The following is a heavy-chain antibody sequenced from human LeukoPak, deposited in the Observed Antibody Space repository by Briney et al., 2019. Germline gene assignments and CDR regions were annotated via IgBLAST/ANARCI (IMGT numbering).Heavy chain of an antibody. CDR2: ISGDSNTI. CDR1: GFIFRTYS. CDR3: ARELVTPNFDY. Sequence: GGSLRLSCAASGFIFRTYSMNWVRQAPGKALEWVSYISGDSNTISYADSVKGRFSVSRDNAKNSMFLQMHSLRDEDTAVYFCARELVTPNFDYWGQGTLDTVSS. V-gene: IGHV3-48*02. J-gene: IGHJ4*02. D-gene: IGHD5-18*01.